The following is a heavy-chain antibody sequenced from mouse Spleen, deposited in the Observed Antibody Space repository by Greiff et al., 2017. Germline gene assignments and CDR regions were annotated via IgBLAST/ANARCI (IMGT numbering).Heavy chain of an antibody. D-gene: IGHD2-14*01. CDR2: ITPKNGGP. Sequence: EVQLQQSGPELVKPGASVKISCKASGYMFTDYYMNWVKQSHGKSLEWIGDITPKNGGPDYNQKFKGKATLTVDKSSSTAYMDLRSLTSEDSAVYYCVRGENYRYDRFAYWGQGTLVTVSA. V-gene: IGHV1-26*01. CDR1: GYMFTDYY. J-gene: IGHJ3*01. CDR3: VRGENYRYDRFAY.